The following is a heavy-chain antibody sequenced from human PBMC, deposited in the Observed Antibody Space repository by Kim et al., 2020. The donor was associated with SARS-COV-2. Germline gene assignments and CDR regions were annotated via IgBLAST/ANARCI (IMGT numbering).Heavy chain of an antibody. Sequence: SSYIYYAASVKGRFTISRDNAKNSLYLQMNSLRAEDTAVYYCARDLGGSYYWGQGTLVTVSS. J-gene: IGHJ4*02. CDR3: ARDLGGSYY. V-gene: IGHV3-21*01. CDR2: SSYI. D-gene: IGHD1-26*01.